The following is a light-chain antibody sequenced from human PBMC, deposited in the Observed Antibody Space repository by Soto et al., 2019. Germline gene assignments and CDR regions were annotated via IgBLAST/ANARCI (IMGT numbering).Light chain of an antibody. CDR1: SSDVGSYNL. CDR2: EVR. Sequence: QSALTQPASVSGSPGQSITISCTGTSSDVGSYNLVSWYEQHPGKAPKLMIYEVRKRPSGVSNRFSGSKSDNTASLTISGLQAEDEADYCCCSYAGSSTWVFGGGTKLTVL. J-gene: IGLJ3*02. V-gene: IGLV2-23*02. CDR3: CSYAGSSTWV.